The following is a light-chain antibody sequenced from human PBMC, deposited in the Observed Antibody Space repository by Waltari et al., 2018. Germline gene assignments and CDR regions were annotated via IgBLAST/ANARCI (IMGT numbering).Light chain of an antibody. Sequence: QSALTQPASVSGSPGQSITISCTGTSSDVGDYDYVSWYQQHPGKAPKLMIYEVSNRPSGVSNRFSGSKSGNTASLTISGLQAEDEADYYCSSYTRSSTLDVVFGGGTELTVL. CDR1: SSDVGDYDY. CDR2: EVS. J-gene: IGLJ2*01. V-gene: IGLV2-14*01. CDR3: SSYTRSSTLDVV.